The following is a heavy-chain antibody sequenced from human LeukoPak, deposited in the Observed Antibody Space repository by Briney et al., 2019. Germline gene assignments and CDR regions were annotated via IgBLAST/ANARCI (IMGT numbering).Heavy chain of an antibody. CDR1: GFTFSSYS. J-gene: IGHJ4*02. D-gene: IGHD6-13*01. Sequence: GGSLRLSCAASGFTFSSYSMNWVRQAPGKGLEWVANIKQDGSEKYYVDSVKGRFTVSRDNAKNSLYLQMNSLRAEDTAVYYCASLADIAAAREFDYWGQGTLVTVSS. V-gene: IGHV3-7*01. CDR3: ASLADIAAAREFDY. CDR2: IKQDGSEK.